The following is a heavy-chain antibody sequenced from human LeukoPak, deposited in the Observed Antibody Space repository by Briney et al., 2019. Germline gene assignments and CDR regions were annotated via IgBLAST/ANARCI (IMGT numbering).Heavy chain of an antibody. Sequence: SETLSLTCTVSGYSISSGYYWGWIRQPPGKGLEWIGSIYHSGSTYYNPSLKSRVTISVDTSKNQFSLKLSSVTAADTAVYYCARVPLRSYCDYWGQGTLVTVSS. CDR1: GYSISSGYY. CDR3: ARVPLRSYCDY. V-gene: IGHV4-38-2*02. J-gene: IGHJ4*02. CDR2: IYHSGST. D-gene: IGHD3-10*01.